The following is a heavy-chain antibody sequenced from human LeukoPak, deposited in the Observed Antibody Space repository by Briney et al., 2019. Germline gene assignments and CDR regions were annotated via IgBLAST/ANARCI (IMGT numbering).Heavy chain of an antibody. Sequence: SETLSLTCTISVGSINNFFWIWIRQPPGKGLEWIGYIYYSGGTNYNPSLKSRVAVSVDTSKNQFSLKLSSVTAADTGRYYCARVSNDYGGNGAFDIWGQGTMVTVSS. CDR2: IYYSGGT. CDR3: ARVSNDYGGNGAFDI. J-gene: IGHJ3*02. D-gene: IGHD4-23*01. V-gene: IGHV4-59*01. CDR1: VGSINNFF.